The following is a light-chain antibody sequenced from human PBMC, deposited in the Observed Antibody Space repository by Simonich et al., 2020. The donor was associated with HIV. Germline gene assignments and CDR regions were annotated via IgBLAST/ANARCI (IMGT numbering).Light chain of an antibody. CDR2: EVS. CDR1: QSLLHSNGYNY. J-gene: IGKJ2*01. CDR3: MQGIHLPYT. V-gene: IGKV2-29*02. Sequence: DIVMTQSPLSLPVTPGEPASISCRSSQSLLHSNGYNYLDWYLQKPGQSPQLLIYEVSSRLSGVPDRFSGSGSGTDFTLKISRVEAEDVGVYYCMQGIHLPYTFGQGTKLEIK.